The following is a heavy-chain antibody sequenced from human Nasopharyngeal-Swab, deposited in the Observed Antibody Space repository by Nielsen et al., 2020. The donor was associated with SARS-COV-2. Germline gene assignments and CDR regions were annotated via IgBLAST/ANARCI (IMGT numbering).Heavy chain of an antibody. CDR3: AREGRYFDWLLSGYFDY. V-gene: IGHV3-21*01. D-gene: IGHD3-9*01. J-gene: IGHJ4*02. CDR2: ISSSSSYI. Sequence: VRQAPGKGLEWVSSISSSSSYIYYADSVKGRFTISRDNAKNSLYLQMNSLRAEDTAVYYCAREGRYFDWLLSGYFDYWGQGTLGTVSS.